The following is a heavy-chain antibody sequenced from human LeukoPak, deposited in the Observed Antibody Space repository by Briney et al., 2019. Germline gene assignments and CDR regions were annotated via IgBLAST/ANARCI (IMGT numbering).Heavy chain of an antibody. CDR2: INHSGST. J-gene: IGHJ5*02. D-gene: IGHD4-17*01. V-gene: IGHV4-34*01. Sequence: SETLSLTCAVYGGSFSGYYWSWIRQPPGKGLEWIGEINHSGSTNYNPSLKSRVTISVDTSKNQFSLKLSSVTAADTAVYYCASHIQTTVTINTQYNWFDPWGQGTLVTVSS. CDR1: GGSFSGYY. CDR3: ASHIQTTVTINTQYNWFDP.